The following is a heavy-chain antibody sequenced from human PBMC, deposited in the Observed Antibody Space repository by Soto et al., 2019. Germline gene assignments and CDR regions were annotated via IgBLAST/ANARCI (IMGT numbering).Heavy chain of an antibody. V-gene: IGHV3-23*01. J-gene: IGHJ6*03. CDR3: AKDRYKVRGVQGFGYCYYYYMDV. CDR2: ISGSGGST. CDR1: GFTFSSYA. Sequence: EVQLLESGGGLVQPGGSLRLSCAASGFTFSSYAMSWVRQAPGKGLEWVSAISGSGGSTYYADSVKGRFTISRDNSKNTLYLQMNSLRAEDTAVYYCAKDRYKVRGVQGFGYCYYYYMDVWGKGTTVTVSS. D-gene: IGHD3-10*01.